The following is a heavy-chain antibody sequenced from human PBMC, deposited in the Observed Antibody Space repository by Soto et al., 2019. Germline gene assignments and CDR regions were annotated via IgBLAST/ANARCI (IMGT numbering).Heavy chain of an antibody. D-gene: IGHD2-2*01. CDR3: ARPGYYAGRDF. CDR1: GYTFTRYA. CDR2: VNAGTGNT. Sequence: QVQLVQSGAEVKKPGASVKVSCTAAGYTFTRYAVYWVRQAPGQGLEWMAWVNAGTGNTKHSQKFQGRVTISTDTSASTAYMDLSRLRSEDTAVYYCARPGYYAGRDFWGQGTLVTVSS. J-gene: IGHJ4*02. V-gene: IGHV1-3*01.